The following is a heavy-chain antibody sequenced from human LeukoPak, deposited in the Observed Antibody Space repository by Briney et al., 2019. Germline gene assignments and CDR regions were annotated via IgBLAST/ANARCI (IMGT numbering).Heavy chain of an antibody. CDR2: FDPEYGET. Sequence: ASVKVSCKVSGYSLTELSMHWVRQAPGKGLEWMGGFDPEYGETVYAQKFQGRVTMTEDTSTDTAYMELSSLRSEDTAVYYCATSYGDYGDSLVIDYWGQGTLVTVSS. D-gene: IGHD4-17*01. CDR1: GYSLTELS. V-gene: IGHV1-24*01. J-gene: IGHJ4*02. CDR3: ATSYGDYGDSLVIDY.